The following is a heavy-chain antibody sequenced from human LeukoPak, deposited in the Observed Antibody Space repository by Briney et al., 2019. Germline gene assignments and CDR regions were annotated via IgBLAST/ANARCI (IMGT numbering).Heavy chain of an antibody. D-gene: IGHD6-19*01. CDR1: GFTLSSYN. J-gene: IGHJ4*02. V-gene: IGHV3-13*01. Sequence: GGSLRLSCAASGFTLSSYNMRWVRQGTGKGLEWVSAIGLAGDTYYVDSVKGRFTISRENAKNSLFLQMNSLRAGDTAVYYCARIRDDSGWLVDYWGQGVLATVSS. CDR2: IGLAGDT. CDR3: ARIRDDSGWLVDY.